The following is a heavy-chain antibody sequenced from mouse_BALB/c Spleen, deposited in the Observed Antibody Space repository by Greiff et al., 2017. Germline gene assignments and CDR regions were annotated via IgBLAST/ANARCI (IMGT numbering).Heavy chain of an antibody. D-gene: IGHD2-1*01. CDR1: GFSLTSYG. CDR3: ARDRGGNYGWFAY. J-gene: IGHJ3*01. CDR2: IWAGGST. Sequence: VKLMESGPGLVAPSQSLSITCTVSGFSLTSYGLHWVRQPPGKGLEWLGVIWAGGSTNYNSALMSRLSISKDNSKSQVFLKMNSLQTDDTAMYYCARDRGGNYGWFAYWGQGTLVTVSA. V-gene: IGHV2-9*02.